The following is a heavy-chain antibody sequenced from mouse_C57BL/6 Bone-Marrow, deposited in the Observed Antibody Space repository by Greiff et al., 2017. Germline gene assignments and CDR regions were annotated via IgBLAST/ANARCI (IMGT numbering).Heavy chain of an antibody. D-gene: IGHD2-4*01. CDR3: KRDYDYDRFAY. CDR2: IYPGNSDN. Sequence: EVKLMESGTVLARPGASVKMSCKASGYTFTSYWMHWVKQRPGQGLEWIGAIYPGNSDNRYNQKFKGKAKLTTVTSASTAYLELSSLTNEDSAVYYCKRDYDYDRFAYWGQGTRVTVSA. CDR1: GYTFTSYW. V-gene: IGHV1-5*01. J-gene: IGHJ3*01.